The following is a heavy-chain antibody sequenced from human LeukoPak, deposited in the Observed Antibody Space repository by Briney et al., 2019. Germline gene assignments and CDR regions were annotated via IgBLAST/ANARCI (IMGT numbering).Heavy chain of an antibody. CDR3: ARHSRRNYFDY. CDR2: ISSSSTI. CDR1: GITFSDTY. Sequence: GGSLRLSCAASGITFSDTYMSRIRQAPGKGLEWVSYISSSSTIHYADSVKGRFTISRDNARNSLYLQMNSLRAEDTAVYYCARHSRRNYFDYWGQGTLVTVSS. V-gene: IGHV3-11*01. J-gene: IGHJ4*02.